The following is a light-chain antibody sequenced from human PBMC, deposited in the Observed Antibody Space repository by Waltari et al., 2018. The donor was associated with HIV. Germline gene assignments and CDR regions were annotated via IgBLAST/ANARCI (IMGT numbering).Light chain of an antibody. J-gene: IGKJ2*01. CDR3: QQYNYWPPYT. Sequence: EVVMTQSPATLSVSLGERATLTCRASQSILANLAWYQQKPGQAPRLLVYGASARAAGVPARFTGSWSGTEFTLTISSLQSEDFAVYYCQQYNYWPPYTFSQGTRLDIK. CDR1: QSILAN. CDR2: GAS. V-gene: IGKV3-15*01.